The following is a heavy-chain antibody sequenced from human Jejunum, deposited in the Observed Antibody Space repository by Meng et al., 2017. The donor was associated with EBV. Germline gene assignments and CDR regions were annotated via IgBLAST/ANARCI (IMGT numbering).Heavy chain of an antibody. Sequence: QITLKESGPTLVKPTQTLTLTFTFSGFSLTTSGVGVAWIRQPPGKALEWLGYIYWNDDKQYSPSLKSRLTITKDTSKNQVVLTMTNMDPVDTATYYCARRLNLDYRSGTYNCLDPWGQGTLVTVSS. CDR1: GFSLTTSGVG. CDR3: ARRLNLDYRSGTYNCLDP. J-gene: IGHJ5*02. D-gene: IGHD3-10*01. V-gene: IGHV2-5*01. CDR2: IYWNDDK.